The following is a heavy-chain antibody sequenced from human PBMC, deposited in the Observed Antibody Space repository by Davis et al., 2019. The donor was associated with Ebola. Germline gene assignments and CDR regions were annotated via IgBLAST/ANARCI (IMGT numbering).Heavy chain of an antibody. V-gene: IGHV3-48*02. CDR3: ARGPYTALDY. D-gene: IGHD5-18*01. Sequence: GESLKISCAASGFTFSSYSMNWVRQAPGKGLEWVSYISSSSSTIYYADSVKGRFTISRDNAKNSLYLQMNSLRDEDTAVYYCARGPYTALDYWGQGTLVTVSS. CDR1: GFTFSSYS. J-gene: IGHJ4*02. CDR2: ISSSSSTI.